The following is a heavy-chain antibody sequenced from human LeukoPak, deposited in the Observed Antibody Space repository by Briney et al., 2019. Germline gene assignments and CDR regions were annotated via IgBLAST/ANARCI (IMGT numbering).Heavy chain of an antibody. D-gene: IGHD3-10*01. CDR2: INPNSGGT. CDR1: GYTFTHYY. V-gene: IGHV1-2*02. CDR3: ARALPMFRGLTSWDY. Sequence: VASVKVSCKASGYTFTHYYIHWVRQAPGQGLEWMGWINPNSGGTNYAQKFQGRVTMTRGTSISTAYMELSSLRSDDTAVYYCARALPMFRGLTSWDYWGREPWSSSPQ. J-gene: IGHJ4*02.